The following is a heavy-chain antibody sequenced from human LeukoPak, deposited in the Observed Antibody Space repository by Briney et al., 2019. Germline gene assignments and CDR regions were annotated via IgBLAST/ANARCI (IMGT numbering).Heavy chain of an antibody. CDR2: IYTIGST. CDR1: GGSISSYY. J-gene: IGHJ4*02. D-gene: IGHD1-26*01. Sequence: SETLSLTCTVSGGSISSYYWSWIRQPAGKGLEWIGRIYTIGSTNYNPSLKSRVTMSVDTSKNQFSLKLSSVTAADTAVYYCARGVQEVGATEYYFDYWGQGTLVTVSS. CDR3: ARGVQEVGATEYYFDY. V-gene: IGHV4-4*07.